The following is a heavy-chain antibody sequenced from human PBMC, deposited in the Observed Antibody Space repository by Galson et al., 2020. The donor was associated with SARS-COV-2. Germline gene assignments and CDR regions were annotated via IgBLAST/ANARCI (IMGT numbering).Heavy chain of an antibody. CDR1: GGSISSGSYY. CDR3: AREGRWDLYFDH. V-gene: IGHV4-61*02. CDR2: FYSGVNT. D-gene: IGHD1-26*01. Sequence: SETLSLTCTVSGGSISSGSYYWSWIRQPAGKGLEWVGRFYSGVNTNYNPSLKSRVTISVDTSKNQFSLKLSSVTAADTAVYYCAREGRWDLYFDHWGQGTLGTVSS. J-gene: IGHJ4*02.